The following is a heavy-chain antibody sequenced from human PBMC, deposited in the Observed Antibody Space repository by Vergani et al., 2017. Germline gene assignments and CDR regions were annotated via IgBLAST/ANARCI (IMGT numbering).Heavy chain of an antibody. D-gene: IGHD1-26*01. CDR3: ARGTFLHAFDN. V-gene: IGHV4-61*02. J-gene: IGHJ3*02. CDR1: GASISSGNYY. CDR2: IYSSGST. Sequence: QLQESGPGLVKPSATLSLTCSVSGASISSGNYYWNWIRQPAGKGLEWMGRIYSSGSTSYNPSIKSRITMSLDTSKNQFSLSLSSVTAADTAVYYCARGTFLHAFDNWGQGTVVTVSS.